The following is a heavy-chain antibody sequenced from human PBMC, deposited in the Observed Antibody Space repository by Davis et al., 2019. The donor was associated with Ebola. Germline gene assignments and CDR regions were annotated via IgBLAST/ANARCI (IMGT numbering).Heavy chain of an antibody. D-gene: IGHD6-13*01. V-gene: IGHV3-7*04. CDR1: GFTFSNHW. CDR3: ARARSPYSSNWMT. J-gene: IGHJ5*02. CDR2: IKPDVSEK. Sequence: PGGSLRLSCAASGFTFSNHWMSWVRQAPGKGLEWVANIKPDVSEKYYVDSVKGRFTISRDNAENSLYLQMDSLRVDDTAVYYCARARSPYSSNWMTWGQGTLVTVSS.